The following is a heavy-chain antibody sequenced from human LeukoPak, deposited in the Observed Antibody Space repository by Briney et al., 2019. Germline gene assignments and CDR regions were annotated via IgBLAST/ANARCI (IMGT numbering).Heavy chain of an antibody. Sequence: PSETLSLTCAVYGGSFSGYYWSWIRQPPGEGLEWIGEINHSGSTNYNPSLKSRVTISVDTSKNQFSLKLSSVTAADTAVYYCARGNYGSGSLYFDYWGQGTLVTVSS. J-gene: IGHJ4*02. CDR1: GGSFSGYY. CDR2: INHSGST. CDR3: ARGNYGSGSLYFDY. D-gene: IGHD3-10*01. V-gene: IGHV4-34*01.